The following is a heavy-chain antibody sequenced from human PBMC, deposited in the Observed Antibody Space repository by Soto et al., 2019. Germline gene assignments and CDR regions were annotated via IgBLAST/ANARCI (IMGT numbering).Heavy chain of an antibody. D-gene: IGHD2-15*01. J-gene: IGHJ3*02. Sequence: QVQLQESGPGLVKPSETLSLTCTVSGGSISSYYWSWIRQPPGKGLEWIGYIYYSGSTNYNPSLMSRVTLSVDTYKNQFSLKLSSVTAADSAVYYCASQGRCSGDSCFSGFGAFDIWGQGTMVTVSS. CDR1: GGSISSYY. CDR3: ASQGRCSGDSCFSGFGAFDI. V-gene: IGHV4-59*08. CDR2: IYYSGST.